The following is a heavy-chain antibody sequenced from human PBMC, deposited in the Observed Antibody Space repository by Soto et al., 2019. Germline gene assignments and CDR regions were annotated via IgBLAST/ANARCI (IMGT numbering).Heavy chain of an antibody. CDR1: GYTFTGYY. V-gene: IGHV1-2*02. CDR3: ARLAERHYDTLTGDYVDAFDL. Sequence: QVYLVQSGPEVKKLGASVKVSCKASGYTFTGYYIQWVRQAPGQGLEWMGWIDPNNGVTRSPQRYQGRVSMTRDTSIITAYMEMTRVRSDDTAVDYCARLAERHYDTLTGDYVDAFDLWGQGTLVIVSS. D-gene: IGHD3-9*01. CDR2: IDPNNGVT. J-gene: IGHJ3*01.